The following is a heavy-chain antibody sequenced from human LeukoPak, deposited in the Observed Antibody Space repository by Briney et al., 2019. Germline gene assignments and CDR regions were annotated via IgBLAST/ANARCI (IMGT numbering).Heavy chain of an antibody. CDR1: GFTFSGYS. J-gene: IGHJ4*02. CDR2: ITSSSSYI. D-gene: IGHD3-22*01. CDR3: ARDDYYDSSGYYYYFDY. V-gene: IGHV3-21*01. Sequence: GGSLRLSCAASGFTFSGYSMNWVRQAPGKGLEWVSSITSSSSYIYYSDSVKGRFTISRDNAKNSLYLQMNSLRAEDTAVYCCARDDYYDSSGYYYYFDYWGQGTLVTVSS.